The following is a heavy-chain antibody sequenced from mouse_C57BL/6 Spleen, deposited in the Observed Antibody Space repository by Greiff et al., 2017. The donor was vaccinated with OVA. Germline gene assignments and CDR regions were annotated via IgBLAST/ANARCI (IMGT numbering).Heavy chain of an antibody. Sequence: VQLQQPGAELVRPGTSVKLSCKASGYTFTSYWMHWVKQRPGQGLEWIGVIDPSDSYTNYNQKFKGKATLTVDTSSSTAYMQLSSLTSEDSAVYYCARREDYSNYFAWFAYWGQGTLVTVSA. CDR2: IDPSDSYT. D-gene: IGHD2-5*01. J-gene: IGHJ3*01. V-gene: IGHV1-59*01. CDR1: GYTFTSYW. CDR3: ARREDYSNYFAWFAY.